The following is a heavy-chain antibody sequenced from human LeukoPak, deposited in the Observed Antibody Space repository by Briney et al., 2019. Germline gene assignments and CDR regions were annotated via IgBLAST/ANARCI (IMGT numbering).Heavy chain of an antibody. Sequence: RESLTISCESSGYSFTSYWIGWVRQMPGKDLEWMGLVFPGDSDTRYSPSFQGQVTISADKSISTGYMQWSSLKASDTAMYYCARGILSGYDFDSWGQGSLVTVSS. CDR3: ARGILSGYDFDS. J-gene: IGHJ4*02. D-gene: IGHD2-15*01. CDR2: VFPGDSDT. V-gene: IGHV5-51*01. CDR1: GYSFTSYW.